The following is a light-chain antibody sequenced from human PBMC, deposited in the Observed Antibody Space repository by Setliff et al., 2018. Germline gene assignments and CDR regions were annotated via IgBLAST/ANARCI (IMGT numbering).Light chain of an antibody. V-gene: IGLV2-14*01. Sequence: QSVLTQPASVSGSPGQSITISCTGTSSDVGGYNYVSWYQQHPGKAPKLMIYDVSNRPSGVSNRFSGSKSGNTASLTISGLQAEDEADYYCGSYTSINTLLYIFGTGTKVTV. CDR2: DVS. CDR1: SSDVGGYNY. CDR3: GSYTSINTLLYI. J-gene: IGLJ1*01.